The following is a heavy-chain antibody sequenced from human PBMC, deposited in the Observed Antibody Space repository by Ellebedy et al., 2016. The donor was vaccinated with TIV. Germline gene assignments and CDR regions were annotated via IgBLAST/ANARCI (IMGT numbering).Heavy chain of an antibody. CDR2: IGPNGGA. D-gene: IGHD1-14*01. CDR3: VHDLHVTTPKFR. Sequence: GGSLRLXXSASGFSIGDFSMHWVRRAPGKGLQYVSAIGPNGGAYYADSVKGRFTISRDNSKNTLYLHMSSLRAEDTGAYYCVHDLHVTTPKFRWGQGTLVTVSS. V-gene: IGHV3-64D*06. CDR1: GFSIGDFS. J-gene: IGHJ4*02.